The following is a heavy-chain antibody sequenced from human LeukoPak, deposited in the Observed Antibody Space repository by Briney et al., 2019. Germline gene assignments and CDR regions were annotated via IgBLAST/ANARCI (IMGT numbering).Heavy chain of an antibody. Sequence: GGSLRLSCAVSGFTLSRYWMSWVRQAPGKGLEWVADIKQDGSEKYYVDSVKGRFTISRDNAKNSLYLQMNSLRAEDTAVYYCARVSHSSGWYFDYWGQGTLVTVSS. CDR3: ARVSHSSGWYFDY. V-gene: IGHV3-7*02. D-gene: IGHD6-19*01. CDR2: IKQDGSEK. CDR1: GFTLSRYW. J-gene: IGHJ4*02.